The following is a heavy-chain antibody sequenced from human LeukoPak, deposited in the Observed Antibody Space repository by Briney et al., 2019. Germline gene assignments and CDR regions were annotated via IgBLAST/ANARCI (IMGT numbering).Heavy chain of an antibody. Sequence: SETLSLTRTVSGGSISSSSYYWGWIRQPPGKGLEWIGSIYYSGSTYYNPSLKSRVTISVDTSKNQFSLKLSSVTAADTAVYYCARSPGAFDIWGQGTMVTVSS. CDR1: GGSISSSSYY. J-gene: IGHJ3*02. CDR3: ARSPGAFDI. V-gene: IGHV4-39*01. CDR2: IYYSGST.